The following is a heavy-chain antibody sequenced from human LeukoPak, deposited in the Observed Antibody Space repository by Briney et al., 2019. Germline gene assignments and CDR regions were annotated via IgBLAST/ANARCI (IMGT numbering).Heavy chain of an antibody. CDR2: INHSGST. CDR3: ARDRHSSGWYYYYYMDV. CDR1: GGSFSGYY. D-gene: IGHD6-19*01. V-gene: IGHV4-34*01. Sequence: PETLSLTCAVYGGSFSGYYWSWLSQPPGKGLEWIGEINHSGSTNYNPSLKSRVTISVDTSKNQFSLKLSSVTAADTAVYYCARDRHSSGWYYYYYMDVWGKGTTVTVSS. J-gene: IGHJ6*03.